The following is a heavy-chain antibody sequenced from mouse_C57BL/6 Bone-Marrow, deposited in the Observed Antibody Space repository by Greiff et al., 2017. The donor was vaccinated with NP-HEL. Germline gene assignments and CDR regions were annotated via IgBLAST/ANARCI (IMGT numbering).Heavy chain of an antibody. CDR3: ARAGFPYYFDY. CDR1: GYSFTGYY. CDR2: IYPYNGVS. Sequence: EVKVVESGPELVKPGASVKISCKASGYSFTGYYMHWVKQSHGNILDWIGYIYPYNGVSSYNQKFKGKATLTVDKSSSTAYMELRSLTSEDSAVYYCARAGFPYYFDYWGQGTTLTVSS. J-gene: IGHJ2*01. V-gene: IGHV1-31*01.